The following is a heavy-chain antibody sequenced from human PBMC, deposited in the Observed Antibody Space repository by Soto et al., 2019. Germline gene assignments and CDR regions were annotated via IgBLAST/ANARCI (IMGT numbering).Heavy chain of an antibody. CDR3: ARAPAPKAGAGKEIDY. Sequence: ASVKVSCKASGYTFTGYYMHWVRQAPGQGLEWMGWINPNSGGTNYAQKFQGRVTMTRDTSISTAYMELSRLRSDDTAVYYCARAPAPKAGAGKEIDYWGQGTQVTVP. V-gene: IGHV1-2*02. CDR1: GYTFTGYY. J-gene: IGHJ4*02. D-gene: IGHD6-19*01. CDR2: INPNSGGT.